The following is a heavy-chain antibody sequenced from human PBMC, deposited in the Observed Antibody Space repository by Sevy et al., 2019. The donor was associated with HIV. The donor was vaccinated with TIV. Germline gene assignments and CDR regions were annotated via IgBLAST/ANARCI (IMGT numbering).Heavy chain of an antibody. V-gene: IGHV3-23*01. CDR1: GFTFSSYA. Sequence: GGSLRLSCAASGFTFSSYAMNWFRQAPGKGLEWVSGISGRGGSTYYADSVKGRFTISRDNSKNNLFLQMNTLRAEDTAVYYCAKVIGYTGDYVSDYWGQGTLVTVSS. J-gene: IGHJ4*02. D-gene: IGHD4-17*01. CDR2: ISGRGGST. CDR3: AKVIGYTGDYVSDY.